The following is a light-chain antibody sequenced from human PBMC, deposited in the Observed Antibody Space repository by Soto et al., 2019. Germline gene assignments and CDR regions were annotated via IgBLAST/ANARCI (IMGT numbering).Light chain of an antibody. CDR1: QRVDSY. V-gene: IGKV1-9*01. Sequence: SSQAPSFLSANVGDSVTLSCQTSQRVDSYIHWYQHQSGKPPKLLIYAASTLQDGVPSRFSGGGSGTEFTLTISSLQPDDFATYYCQKYVTAFRTFAQGTKV. CDR2: AAS. CDR3: QKYVTAFRT. J-gene: IGKJ1*01.